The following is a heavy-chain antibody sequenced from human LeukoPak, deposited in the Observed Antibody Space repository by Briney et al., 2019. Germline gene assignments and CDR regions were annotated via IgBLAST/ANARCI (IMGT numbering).Heavy chain of an antibody. D-gene: IGHD3-22*01. V-gene: IGHV5-51*01. CDR1: GYSFTSYW. CDR2: IYPGDSDT. J-gene: IGHJ3*02. Sequence: GESLKISCKGSGYSFTSYWIGWVRQMPGKGLEWMGIIYPGDSDTRYSPSFQGQVTISADKSISTAYLQWSSLKASDTATYYCAKGVITSEVAFDIWGQGTMFTVSS. CDR3: AKGVITSEVAFDI.